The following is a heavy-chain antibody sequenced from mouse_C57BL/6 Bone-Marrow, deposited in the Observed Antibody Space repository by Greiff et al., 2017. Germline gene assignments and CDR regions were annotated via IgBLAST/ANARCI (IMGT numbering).Heavy chain of an antibody. J-gene: IGHJ1*03. D-gene: IGHD1-1*01. CDR2: ISSGGDYI. CDR3: TREVHGSPWYFDV. Sequence: EVQLVESGEGLVKPGGSLKLSCAASGFTFSSYAMSWVRQTPEKRLEWVAYISSGGDYIYYADTVKGRFTISRDNARNTLYLQMSSLKSEDTAMYYCTREVHGSPWYFDVWGTGTTVTVSS. V-gene: IGHV5-9-1*02. CDR1: GFTFSSYA.